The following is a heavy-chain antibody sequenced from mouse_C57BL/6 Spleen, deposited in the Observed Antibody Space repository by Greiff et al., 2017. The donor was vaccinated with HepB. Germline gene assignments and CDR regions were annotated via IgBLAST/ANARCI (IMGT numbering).Heavy chain of an antibody. CDR2: IDPSDSET. D-gene: IGHD1-1*01. Sequence: QVQLQQPGAELVRPGSSVKLSCKASGYTFTSYRMHWVKQRPIQGLEWIGNIDPSDSETHYNQKFKDKATLTVDKSSSTAYMQLSSLTSEDSAVYYCARWGTVVATRYFDVWGTGTTVTVSS. CDR1: GYTFTSYR. CDR3: ARWGTVVATRYFDV. J-gene: IGHJ1*03. V-gene: IGHV1-52*01.